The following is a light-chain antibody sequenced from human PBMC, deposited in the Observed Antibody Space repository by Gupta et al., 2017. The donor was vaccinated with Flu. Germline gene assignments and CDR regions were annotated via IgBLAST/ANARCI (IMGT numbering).Light chain of an antibody. CDR3: RQEGNTSCT. CDR2: GAS. Sequence: EIVLTQSPVTLSLSPGERATPSCTASQSVSSSYLAWYQQKPGQAPRLLIYGASSRATGVPDRCSGSGCGTDVTPTISSLQPEDVAVDYCRQEGNTSCTFGQGTKVEIK. CDR1: QSVSSSY. V-gene: IGKV3-20*01. J-gene: IGKJ1*01.